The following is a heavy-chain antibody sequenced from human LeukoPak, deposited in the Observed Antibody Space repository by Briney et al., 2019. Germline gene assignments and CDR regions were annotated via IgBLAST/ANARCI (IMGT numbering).Heavy chain of an antibody. Sequence: ASVKVSCKVSGYTLTELSMHWVRQAPGKGLEWMGGFDPEDGETIYAQKFQGRVTMTEDTSTDTAYMELSSLRSEDTAVYYCATRVFGGYGMDVWGQGTTATVSS. J-gene: IGHJ6*02. D-gene: IGHD4-23*01. CDR3: ATRVFGGYGMDV. CDR1: GYTLTELS. CDR2: FDPEDGET. V-gene: IGHV1-24*01.